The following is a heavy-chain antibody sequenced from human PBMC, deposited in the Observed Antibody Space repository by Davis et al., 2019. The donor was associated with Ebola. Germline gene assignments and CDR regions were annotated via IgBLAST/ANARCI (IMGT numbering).Heavy chain of an antibody. V-gene: IGHV4-59*12. CDR2: VLYTGST. J-gene: IGHJ6*04. D-gene: IGHD6-19*01. Sequence: SETLSLTCTVSGGSISSYYWTWIRQPPGKGLEWIGYVLYTGSTNYNPSLKSRLTMSVDTSKDTFSLKLTSVTAADTAVYFCARGWQWLASSDYYYYYGMDVWGKGTTVTVSS. CDR1: GGSISSYY. CDR3: ARGWQWLASSDYYYYYGMDV.